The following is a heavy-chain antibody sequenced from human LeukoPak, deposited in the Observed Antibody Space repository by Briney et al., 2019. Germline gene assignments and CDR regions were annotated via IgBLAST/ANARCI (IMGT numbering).Heavy chain of an antibody. D-gene: IGHD4-23*01. CDR1: GFTFSSYS. V-gene: IGHV3-48*02. Sequence: PGGSLRLSCAASGFTFSSYSMNWVRQAPGKGLEWVSYISSTSTTIYYADSVKGRFTMSRDNAKNSLYLQMNGLRDEDTAVYYCERYGGSSMFVHWGQGTLVTVSS. CDR2: ISSTSTTI. CDR3: ERYGGSSMFVH. J-gene: IGHJ4*02.